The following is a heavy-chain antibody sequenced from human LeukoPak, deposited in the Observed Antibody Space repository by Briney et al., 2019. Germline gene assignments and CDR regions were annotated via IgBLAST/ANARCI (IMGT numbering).Heavy chain of an antibody. CDR2: INPNSGGT. CDR1: GYTFTGYY. J-gene: IGHJ4*02. CDR3: AREGHGHCSSTSCFYFDY. V-gene: IGHV1-2*02. Sequence: ASVKVSCKASGYTFTGYYMHWVRQAPGQGLEWMGWINPNSGGTNYAQKFQGRVTMTRDTSISTAYMELSRMRSPEKAVYYCAREGHGHCSSTSCFYFDYWGQGTLVTVSS. D-gene: IGHD2-2*01.